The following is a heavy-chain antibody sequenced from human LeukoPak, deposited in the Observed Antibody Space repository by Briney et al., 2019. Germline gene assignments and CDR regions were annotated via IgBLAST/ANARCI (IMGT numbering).Heavy chain of an antibody. CDR2: IYYSGTT. CDR3: ARGHDYFDY. J-gene: IGHJ4*02. V-gene: IGHV4-39*07. Sequence: SETLSLTCTVSGGSISSGSYHWGWIRQPPGMGLEWIGTIYYSGTTYYNPSLKSRVTISIDTSKNQFSLNLSSVTAADTAVFYSARGHDYFDYWGQGTLVTVSS. CDR1: GGSISSGSYH.